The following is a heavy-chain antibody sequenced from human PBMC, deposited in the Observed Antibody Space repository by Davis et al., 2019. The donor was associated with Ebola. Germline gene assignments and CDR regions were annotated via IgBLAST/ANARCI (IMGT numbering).Heavy chain of an antibody. CDR1: EFTVSRNY. J-gene: IGHJ6*02. Sequence: GESLKISCAAAEFTVSRNYMTWVRQAPGKGLQWVSTVYRDGTTYYADSVKGRFTVSRHSSENTLYLQMNGLRREDTAVYYCTGNWIYGSGMDVWGPGTTVTV. D-gene: IGHD1-7*01. CDR3: TGNWIYGSGMDV. CDR2: VYRDGTT. V-gene: IGHV3-53*04.